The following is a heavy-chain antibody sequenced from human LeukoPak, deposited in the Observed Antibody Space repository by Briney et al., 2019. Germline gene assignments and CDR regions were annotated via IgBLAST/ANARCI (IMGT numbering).Heavy chain of an antibody. D-gene: IGHD6-19*01. CDR2: ISSSSSYI. CDR3: ATIESYSSGWGD. CDR1: GFTFSSYS. Sequence: PGGSLRLSCAASGFTFSSYSMDWVRQAPGKGLEWVSSISSSSSYIYYADSVKGRFTISRDNAKNSLYLQMNSLRAEDTAVYYCATIESYSSGWGDWGQGTLVTVSS. J-gene: IGHJ4*02. V-gene: IGHV3-21*01.